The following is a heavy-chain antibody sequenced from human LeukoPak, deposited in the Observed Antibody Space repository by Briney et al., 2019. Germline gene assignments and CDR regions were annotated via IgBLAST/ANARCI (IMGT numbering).Heavy chain of an antibody. D-gene: IGHD3-3*01. J-gene: IGHJ6*03. CDR1: DGSIISGSYY. Sequence: PSETLSLTCTVSDGSIISGSYYWSWIRQPAGKGLEWIGRIYTSGSTNYNPSLKSRVTISVDTSKNQFSLKLSSVTAADTAVYYCARASPIFGVVKFYYYYYYMDVWGKGTTVTVSS. CDR3: ARASPIFGVVKFYYYYYYMDV. V-gene: IGHV4-61*02. CDR2: IYTSGST.